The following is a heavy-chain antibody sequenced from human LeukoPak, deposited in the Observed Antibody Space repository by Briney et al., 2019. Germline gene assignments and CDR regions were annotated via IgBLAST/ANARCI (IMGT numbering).Heavy chain of an antibody. Sequence: PSETLSLTCTVSVGSLSSGDYYWSWIRQPPGKGLEWMGYIYHSGTTYYNPSLKSRITMSVDTSKNQFSPRLTSVTAADTAVYYCATGRFYFDXXGQGTMVTV. CDR3: ATGRFYFDX. J-gene: IGHJ4*02. D-gene: IGHD1-26*01. V-gene: IGHV4-30-4*08. CDR1: VGSLSSGDYY. CDR2: IYHSGTT.